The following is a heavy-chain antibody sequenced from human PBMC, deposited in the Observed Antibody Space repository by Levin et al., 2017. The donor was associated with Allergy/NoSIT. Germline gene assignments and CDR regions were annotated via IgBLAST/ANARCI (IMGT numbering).Heavy chain of an antibody. CDR3: ARDSVGYGSGSYPNDY. D-gene: IGHD3-10*01. V-gene: IGHV1-2*06. CDR1: GYTFTGYY. CDR2: INPNSGGT. Sequence: AASVKVSCKASGYTFTGYYMHWVRQAPGQGLEWMGRINPNSGGTNYAQKFQGRVTMTRDTSISTAYMELSRLRSDDTAVYYCARDSVGYGSGSYPNDYWGQGTLVTVSS. J-gene: IGHJ4*02.